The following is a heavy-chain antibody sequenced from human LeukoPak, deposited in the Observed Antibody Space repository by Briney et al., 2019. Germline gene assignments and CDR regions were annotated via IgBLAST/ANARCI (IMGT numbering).Heavy chain of an antibody. V-gene: IGHV5-51*01. D-gene: IGHD3-10*01. Sequence: GESLKISCKGSGYSFTSYWIGWVRQVPGKGLEWMGIIYPGDSDTRYSPSFQGQVTISADKSISTAYLQWSSLKASDTAMYYCARHRITMVRGVNYMDVWGKGTTVTISS. J-gene: IGHJ6*03. CDR3: ARHRITMVRGVNYMDV. CDR1: GYSFTSYW. CDR2: IYPGDSDT.